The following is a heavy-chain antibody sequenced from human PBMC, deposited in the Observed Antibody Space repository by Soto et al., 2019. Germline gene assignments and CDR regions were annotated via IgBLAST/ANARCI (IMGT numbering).Heavy chain of an antibody. Sequence: PGGSLRLSCAASGFTFSSYAMSWVRQAPGKGLEWLSVIRGTGGNIYHSDSAKGRFTISRDNSKNTLYLQMNTLRDEGTAVYYCATAQLRLFGYWGQRTLGTV. CDR2: IRGTGGNI. V-gene: IGHV3-23*01. D-gene: IGHD5-12*01. CDR3: ATAQLRLFGY. CDR1: GFTFSSYA. J-gene: IGHJ4*02.